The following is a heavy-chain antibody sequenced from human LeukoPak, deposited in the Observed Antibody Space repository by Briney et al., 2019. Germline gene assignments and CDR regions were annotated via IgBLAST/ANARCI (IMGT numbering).Heavy chain of an antibody. CDR3: ARLSSLYSAVFNL. D-gene: IGHD2-15*01. CDR2: ISSNSDYV. V-gene: IGHV3-21*01. CDR1: GFTLPSNS. Sequence: GGSLRLSCAASGFTLPSNSMSWVRQAPGKGLEWVSSISSNSDYVYYAGSVKGRFTISRDNARNSLYLQMNSLRAEDTAVYYCARLSSLYSAVFNLWGQGTLVTVSS. J-gene: IGHJ5*02.